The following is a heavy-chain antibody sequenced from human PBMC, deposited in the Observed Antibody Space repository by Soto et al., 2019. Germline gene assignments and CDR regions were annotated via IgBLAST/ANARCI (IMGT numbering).Heavy chain of an antibody. Sequence: QVQLVQSGAEVKKPGSSVKVSCKASGGTFSSYAISWVRQAPGQGLEWMGGIIPIFGKANYAQKFQGSVTLTPDEPTTHAYMDLSSLRSDDTAVYYCASIVCCSVGSCYHHYSGQGTLVTVSS. D-gene: IGHD2-15*01. J-gene: IGHJ4*02. CDR2: IIPIFGKA. V-gene: IGHV1-69*05. CDR3: ASIVCCSVGSCYHHY. CDR1: GGTFSSYA.